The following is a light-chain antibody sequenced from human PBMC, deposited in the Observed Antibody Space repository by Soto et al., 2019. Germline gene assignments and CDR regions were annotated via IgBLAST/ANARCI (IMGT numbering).Light chain of an antibody. V-gene: IGKV3D-20*02. J-gene: IGKJ1*01. Sequence: EIVLTQSPGTLSLSPGDRATLSCRASQRVSNSYLAWYQQKPGQAPRLLIYDASTRAAGVPDRVTGGGSGTDFTLTISSLEPEDFAIYYCQQRGDWPAFGQGTKVEIK. CDR3: QQRGDWPA. CDR2: DAS. CDR1: QRVSNSY.